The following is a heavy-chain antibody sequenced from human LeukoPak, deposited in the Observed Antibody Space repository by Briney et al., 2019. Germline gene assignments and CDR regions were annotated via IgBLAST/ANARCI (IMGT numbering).Heavy chain of an antibody. CDR3: ARAQDHLL. Sequence: HSGGSLRLSCAASGFTVSSNYMSCVRQAPGKVLEWVSVIYSGGSTYYADSVKGRFTISRDNSKNTLDLQKNSLRAEDTAVYYSARAQDHLLWGLSTRVTVSS. D-gene: IGHD1-14*01. V-gene: IGHV3-53*01. J-gene: IGHJ1*01. CDR1: GFTVSSNY. CDR2: IYSGGST.